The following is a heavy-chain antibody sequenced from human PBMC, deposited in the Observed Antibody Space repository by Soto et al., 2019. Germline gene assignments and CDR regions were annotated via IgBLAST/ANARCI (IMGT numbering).Heavy chain of an antibody. J-gene: IGHJ4*02. CDR1: GGSISSGGYS. CDR2: IYHSGST. D-gene: IGHD1-26*01. V-gene: IGHV4-30-2*01. CDR3: GGGQGGAARY. Sequence: QLQLQESGSGLVKPSQTLSLTCAVSGGSISSGGYSWSWIRQPPGKGLEWIGYIYHSGSTYYNPSLKSRVTTSVNRSKKKFCPMLGSVTAADKAVYYYGGGQGGAARYWGQGTLVTVSS.